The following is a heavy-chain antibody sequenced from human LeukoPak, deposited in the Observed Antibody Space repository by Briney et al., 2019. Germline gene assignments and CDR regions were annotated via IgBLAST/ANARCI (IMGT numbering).Heavy chain of an antibody. Sequence: GGSLRLSCAASGFTFTFSGSAMSCVRQAPGEGLEWVSLISYSGANSYTDSVRGRFTISRDNSKDTLFLQMNSLRAEDTAIYYCARDMQLSTWGLGTMVTVSS. J-gene: IGHJ3*01. CDR1: GFTFTFSGSA. CDR2: ISYSGANS. V-gene: IGHV3-23*01. D-gene: IGHD3-16*02. CDR3: ARDMQLST.